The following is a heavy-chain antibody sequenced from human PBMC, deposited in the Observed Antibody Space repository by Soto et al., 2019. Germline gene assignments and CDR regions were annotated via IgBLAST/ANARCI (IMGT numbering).Heavy chain of an antibody. D-gene: IGHD6-6*01. V-gene: IGHV3-23*01. CDR2: ISGSGGST. CDR3: AKGLAARLVYFDY. CDR1: GFTFSSYA. Sequence: GGSLRLSCAASGFTFSSYAMTWVRQAPGKGLEWVSVISGSGGSTYYADSVKGRFTISRDNSKNTLYLQMNSLRAEDTAVYYCAKGLAARLVYFDYWGQGTLVTVSS. J-gene: IGHJ4*02.